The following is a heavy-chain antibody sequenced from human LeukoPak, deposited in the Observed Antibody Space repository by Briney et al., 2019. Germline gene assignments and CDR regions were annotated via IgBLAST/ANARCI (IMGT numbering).Heavy chain of an antibody. Sequence: GGSLRLSCAASGFTFSSYGMHWVRQAPGKGLEWVAVISYDGSNKYYVDSVKGRFTISRDNSKNTLYLQMNSLRAEDTAVYYCAKDPGDPPGIAAAGYFDYWGQGTLVTVSS. CDR3: AKDPGDPPGIAAAGYFDY. J-gene: IGHJ4*02. D-gene: IGHD6-13*01. V-gene: IGHV3-30*18. CDR2: ISYDGSNK. CDR1: GFTFSSYG.